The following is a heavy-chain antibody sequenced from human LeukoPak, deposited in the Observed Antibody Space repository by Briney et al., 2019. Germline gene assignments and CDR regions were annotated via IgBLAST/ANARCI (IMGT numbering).Heavy chain of an antibody. J-gene: IGHJ6*04. CDR3: AREYYYGSGSHEYYYGMDV. D-gene: IGHD3-10*01. Sequence: GGSLRLSCAASGFTFSSYNMNWVRQAPGKGLECVSFISSSSTYIYFTDSVKGRFTIYRDNAKNTLYLQMNSLRAEDTAVYYCAREYYYGSGSHEYYYGMDVWGKGTTVTVSS. V-gene: IGHV3-21*01. CDR1: GFTFSSYN. CDR2: ISSSSTYI.